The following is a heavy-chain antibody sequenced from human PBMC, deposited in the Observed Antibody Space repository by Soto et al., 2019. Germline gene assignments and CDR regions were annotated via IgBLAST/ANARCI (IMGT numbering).Heavy chain of an antibody. D-gene: IGHD2-15*01. CDR3: ARRLGYCTGDSCDIWFDP. CDR1: GGSISSGGYS. Sequence: QLQLQESGSGLVKTSQTLSLTCAVSGGSISSGGYSWSWIRQPPGKGLEWIGYIYHSGSTYYNPSLKSRVTISADRSKNQFSLKLTSVTAADTAVYYCARRLGYCTGDSCDIWFDPWGQGTLVTVSS. J-gene: IGHJ5*02. CDR2: IYHSGST. V-gene: IGHV4-30-2*01.